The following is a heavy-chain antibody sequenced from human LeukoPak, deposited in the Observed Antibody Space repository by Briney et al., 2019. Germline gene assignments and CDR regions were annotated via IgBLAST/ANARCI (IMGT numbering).Heavy chain of an antibody. CDR1: GGTFSNYA. CDR3: ASRSPYSGYDLFDY. D-gene: IGHD5-12*01. Sequence: ASVKVSCKASGGTFSNYAISWVRQAPGQGLEWMGGIIPLFGTANYAQKFQGRVTITADRSTSTAYMELGSLRSEDTAVYYCASRSPYSGYDLFDYWGQGTLVTASS. CDR2: IIPLFGTA. V-gene: IGHV1-69*06. J-gene: IGHJ4*02.